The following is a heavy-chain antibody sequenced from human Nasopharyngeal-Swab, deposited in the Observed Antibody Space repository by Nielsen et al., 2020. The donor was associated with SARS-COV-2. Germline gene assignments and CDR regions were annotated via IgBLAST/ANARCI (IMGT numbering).Heavy chain of an antibody. Sequence: GESLKISCSASGFTFSSYAMHWVRQAPGKGLEYVSAISSNGGSTYYADSVKGRFTISRDNSKNTLYLQMSSLRAEDTAVYYCARDAGGAWIQLWTDYYYYGMDVWGQGTTVTVSS. CDR3: ARDAGGAWIQLWTDYYYYGMDV. CDR1: GFTFSSYA. V-gene: IGHV3-64D*06. J-gene: IGHJ6*02. D-gene: IGHD5-18*01. CDR2: ISSNGGST.